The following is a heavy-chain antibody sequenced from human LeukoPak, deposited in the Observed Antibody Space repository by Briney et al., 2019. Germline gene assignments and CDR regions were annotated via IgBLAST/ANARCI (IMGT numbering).Heavy chain of an antibody. V-gene: IGHV4-38-2*02. CDR3: VRGGVTTFHAFSI. CDR2: FYHTENT. CDR1: GYSISSGSY. Sequence: SETLSLTCTVSGYSISSGSYWGWIRQPPGKGLEWIGFFYHTENTYYNASLKSRVTISEDTSKNQFSLRLNSVTAADTAVYYCVRGGVTTFHAFSIWGHGTLVSVSS. J-gene: IGHJ3*02. D-gene: IGHD4-17*01.